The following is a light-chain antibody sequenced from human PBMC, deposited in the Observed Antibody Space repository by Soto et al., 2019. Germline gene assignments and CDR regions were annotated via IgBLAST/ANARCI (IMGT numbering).Light chain of an antibody. V-gene: IGKV1-5*01. CDR3: QQYNSSQGT. CDR2: DAS. J-gene: IGKJ5*01. Sequence: DLQMTQSPSTLSASVGDRVTITCRASQSISSWLAWYQQKPGKAPKLLIYDASSLESGVPSRFSGSGSGTEFTLTISSLQPDDFATYYCQQYNSSQGTFGQGTRLEIK. CDR1: QSISSW.